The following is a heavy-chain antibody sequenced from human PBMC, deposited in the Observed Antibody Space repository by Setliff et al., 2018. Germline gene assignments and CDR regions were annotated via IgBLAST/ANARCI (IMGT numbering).Heavy chain of an antibody. CDR3: APHSRSSDWRALDY. CDR2: FDPEEGER. J-gene: IGHJ4*02. CDR1: GNTLTHLS. Sequence: ASVKVSCKVSGNTLTHLSIHWVRQAPGEGLEWIGGFDPEEGERIYAPRLQGRVTMTEDTSSDTAYMELNSLRAEDTAVYYWAPHSRSSDWRALDYWGQGTLVTVSS. D-gene: IGHD2-2*01. V-gene: IGHV1-24*01.